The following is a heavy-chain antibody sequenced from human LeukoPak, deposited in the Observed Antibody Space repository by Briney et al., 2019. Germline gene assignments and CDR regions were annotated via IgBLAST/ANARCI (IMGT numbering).Heavy chain of an antibody. V-gene: IGHV1-3*01. CDR2: INAGNGNT. Sequence: ASVKVSCKASGYTFTSYAMHWVRQAPGQGLEWMGWINAGNGNTKYSQKFQGRVTITRDTSASTAYMGLSSLRSEDTAVYYCARVRQWLVLDYWGQGTLVTVSS. J-gene: IGHJ4*02. CDR3: ARVRQWLVLDY. CDR1: GYTFTSYA. D-gene: IGHD6-19*01.